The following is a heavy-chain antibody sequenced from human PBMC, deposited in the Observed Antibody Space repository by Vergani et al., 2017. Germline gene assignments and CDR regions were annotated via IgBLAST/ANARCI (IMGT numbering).Heavy chain of an antibody. Sequence: QVQLVQSGAEVKKPGSSVKVSCKASGGTFSSYAISWVRQAPGQRLEWMGGIIPICGTANYAQKFQGRVTITADESTSTAYMELSSLRAGDTAVYYCAGEYNGVGAIRFDYWGQGTLVTVSS. CDR2: IIPICGTA. V-gene: IGHV1-69*01. D-gene: IGHD1-26*01. CDR3: AGEYNGVGAIRFDY. CDR1: GGTFSSYA. J-gene: IGHJ4*02.